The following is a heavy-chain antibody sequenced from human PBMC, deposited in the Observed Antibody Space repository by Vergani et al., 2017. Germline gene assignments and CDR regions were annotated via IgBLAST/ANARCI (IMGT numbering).Heavy chain of an antibody. CDR3: ARGRYYYGSGSPGFYYGMDV. CDR1: GGSISSYY. J-gene: IGHJ6*02. Sequence: QAQLQESGPGLVKPSETLSLTCTVSGGSISSYYWSWIRQPPGKGLEWIGYIYYSGSTNYNPSLKSRVTISVDTSKNQFSLKLSSVTAADTAVYYCARGRYYYGSGSPGFYYGMDVWGQGTTVTVSS. V-gene: IGHV4-59*01. D-gene: IGHD3-10*01. CDR2: IYYSGST.